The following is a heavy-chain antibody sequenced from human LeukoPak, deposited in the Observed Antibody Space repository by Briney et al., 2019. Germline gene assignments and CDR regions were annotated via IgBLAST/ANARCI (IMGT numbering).Heavy chain of an antibody. V-gene: IGHV4-61*02. CDR2: IYTSGST. D-gene: IGHD3-10*01. J-gene: IGHJ4*02. Sequence: SETLSLTCTVSGGSISSGSYYWSWIRQPAGKGLEWIGRIYTSGSTNYNPSLKSRVTISVDTSKNQFSLKLSSVTAADTAVYYCASEHYYGSGNYYWGQGTLVTVSS. CDR1: GGSISSGSYY. CDR3: ASEHYYGSGNYY.